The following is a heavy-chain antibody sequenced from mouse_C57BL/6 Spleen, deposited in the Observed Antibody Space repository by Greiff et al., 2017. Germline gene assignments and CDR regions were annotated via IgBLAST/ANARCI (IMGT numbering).Heavy chain of an antibody. V-gene: IGHV1-64*01. CDR1: GYTFTSYW. CDR2: IHPNSGST. D-gene: IGHD1-1*01. Sequence: VQLQQPGAELVKPGASVKLSCKASGYTFTSYWMHWVKQRPGQGLEWIGMIHPNSGSTNYNEKFKSKATLTVDKSSSTAYIQLSSLTSEDSAVYYCLYGSSYGYFDVWGTGTTVTFSS. CDR3: LYGSSYGYFDV. J-gene: IGHJ1*03.